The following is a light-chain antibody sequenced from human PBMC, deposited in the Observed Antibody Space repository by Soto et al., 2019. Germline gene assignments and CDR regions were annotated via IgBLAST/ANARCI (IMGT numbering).Light chain of an antibody. Sequence: QSALTQPASVSGSPGQSITISCTGTSSDVGAYNYVSWYQHHPGKAPKVIIYEVYDRPSGVSNRFSGSKTGNTASLTISGLQAEDEADYYCNSYTVSNTVIFGGGTKVTVL. CDR2: EVY. CDR1: SSDVGAYNY. CDR3: NSYTVSNTVI. V-gene: IGLV2-14*01. J-gene: IGLJ2*01.